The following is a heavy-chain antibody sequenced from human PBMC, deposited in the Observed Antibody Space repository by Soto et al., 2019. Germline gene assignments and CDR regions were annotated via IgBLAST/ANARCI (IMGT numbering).Heavy chain of an antibody. CDR2: IWYDGSNK. CDR1: GFTFSSYG. J-gene: IGHJ6*02. D-gene: IGHD3-10*01. CDR3: ARDLTEGGPWFLNYYYYYGMDV. V-gene: IGHV3-33*01. Sequence: PGGSLRLSCAASGFTFSSYGMHWVRQAPGKGLEWVAVIWYDGSNKYYADPVKGRFTISRDNSKNTLYLQMNSLRAEDTAVYYCARDLTEGGPWFLNYYYYYGMDVWGQGTTVTVSS.